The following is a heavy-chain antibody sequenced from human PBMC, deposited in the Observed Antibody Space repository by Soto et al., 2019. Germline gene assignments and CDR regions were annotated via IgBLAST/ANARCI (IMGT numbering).Heavy chain of an antibody. V-gene: IGHV1-18*01. CDR2: ISAYNGNT. Sequence: ASVKFSCKASGYTFTSYGISWVRQAPGQGLEWMGWISAYNGNTNYAQKLQGRVTMTTDTSTSTAYMELRSLRSDDTAVYYCARNGFLWFGDNWFDPWGQGTLVTVSS. CDR1: GYTFTSYG. J-gene: IGHJ5*02. CDR3: ARNGFLWFGDNWFDP. D-gene: IGHD3-10*01.